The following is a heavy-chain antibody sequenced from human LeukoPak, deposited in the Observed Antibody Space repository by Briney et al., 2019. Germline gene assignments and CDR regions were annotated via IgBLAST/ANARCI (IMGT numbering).Heavy chain of an antibody. V-gene: IGHV3-15*01. J-gene: IGHJ4*02. CDR2: IKSKTDGGTT. CDR1: GFTFSNAW. Sequence: PGGSLRLSCAASGFTFSNAWMSWVRQAPGKGLEWVGRIKSKTDGGTTDYAAPVKGRFTISRDDSKNTLYLQMNSLKTEDAAVYYCTTTSSGSYSFDYWGQGTLVTVSS. D-gene: IGHD1-26*01. CDR3: TTTSSGSYSFDY.